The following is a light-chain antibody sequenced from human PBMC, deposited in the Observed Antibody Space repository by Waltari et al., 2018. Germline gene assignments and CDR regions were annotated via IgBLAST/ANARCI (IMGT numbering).Light chain of an antibody. J-gene: IGLJ3*02. Sequence: SYEVTQPPSVSVSPGPTASIPCSGDNLGDTYVSWYQQKPGQSPLLVIYQDFKRPSGIPERFSGSNSGNTATLTISGTQAMDEADYFCQAWDSDPVFGGGTKLTVL. CDR1: NLGDTY. CDR2: QDF. CDR3: QAWDSDPV. V-gene: IGLV3-1*01.